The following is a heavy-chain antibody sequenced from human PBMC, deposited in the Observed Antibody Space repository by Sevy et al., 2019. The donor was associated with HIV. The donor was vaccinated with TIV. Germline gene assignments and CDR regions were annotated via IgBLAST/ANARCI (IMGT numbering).Heavy chain of an antibody. CDR3: ARDWSGYAQFDY. V-gene: IGHV1-46*01. CDR2: INPSDGTT. Sequence: ASVKVSCKASGDTFTSYYMHWVRQAPGQGLEWMGIINPSDGTTNYAQKFQGRVTMTRYTSTNTLYMELSSLRFEDTAVYYCARDWSGYAQFDYWGQGTLVTVSS. D-gene: IGHD2-2*01. CDR1: GDTFTSYY. J-gene: IGHJ4*02.